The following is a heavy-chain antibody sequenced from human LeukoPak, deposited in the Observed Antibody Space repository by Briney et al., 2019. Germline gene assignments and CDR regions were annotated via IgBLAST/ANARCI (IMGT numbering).Heavy chain of an antibody. CDR2: ISSGSSTI. D-gene: IGHD5-18*01. CDR1: RLTFSSYS. CDR3: AKDRDTLDY. Sequence: GGSLRLSCAASRLTFSSYSMNWVRQAPGKGLEWISYISSGSSTIYYADSVKGRFTISRDNAKNSLYLHLSSLRAEDTAVYYCAKDRDTLDYWGQGTLVTVSS. J-gene: IGHJ4*02. V-gene: IGHV3-48*01.